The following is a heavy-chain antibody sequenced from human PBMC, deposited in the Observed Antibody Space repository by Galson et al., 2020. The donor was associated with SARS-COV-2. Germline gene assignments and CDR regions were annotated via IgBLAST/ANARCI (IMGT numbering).Heavy chain of an antibody. D-gene: IGHD2-21*02. CDR2: INSSGST. V-gene: IGHV4-34*01. J-gene: IGHJ4*02. CDR3: AREENFFLVVTATRMCYFDY. CDR1: GRSLSGYH. Sequence: SETLSLTSAAHGRSLSGYHWSWLRQPPGTAPAWKGAINSSGSTNYNPPLQSPVPISVDTSKNHFSLKLSSVTAADTAVYYCAREENFFLVVTATRMCYFDYWGRGTLATVSS.